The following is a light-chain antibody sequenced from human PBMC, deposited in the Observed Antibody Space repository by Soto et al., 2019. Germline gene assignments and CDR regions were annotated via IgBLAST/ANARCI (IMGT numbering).Light chain of an antibody. V-gene: IGKV1-33*01. J-gene: IGKJ2*01. CDR1: QDISNY. CDR3: QQYDNPYT. Sequence: DIQMTQSPSSLSASVGDRVTITCQASQDISNYLNWYQQKPGKAPKLLIYDASNLETGVPSRFSGSGSETDFTFTISSLQPEDIATYYCQQYDNPYTFGQGTKLEIK. CDR2: DAS.